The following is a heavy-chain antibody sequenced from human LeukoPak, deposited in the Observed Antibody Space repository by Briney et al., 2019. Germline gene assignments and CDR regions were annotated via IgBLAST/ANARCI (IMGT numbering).Heavy chain of an antibody. V-gene: IGHV4-39*02. CDR1: GGSISSSSYY. Sequence: ETLSLTCTVSGGSISSSSYYWGWIRQPPGKGLEWIGSIYYSGSTYYNPSLKSRVTISVDTSKNQFSLKLSSVTAADTAVYYCAREADSSGYYYLWGQGTLVTVSS. CDR3: AREADSSGYYYL. D-gene: IGHD3-22*01. J-gene: IGHJ5*02. CDR2: IYYSGST.